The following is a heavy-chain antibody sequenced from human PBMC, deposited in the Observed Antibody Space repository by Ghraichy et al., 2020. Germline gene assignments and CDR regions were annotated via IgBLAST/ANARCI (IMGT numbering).Heavy chain of an antibody. CDR1: GFTFTNYA. J-gene: IGHJ4*02. V-gene: IGHV3-23*01. D-gene: IGHD5-12*01. CDR3: ASSRGYDFANYFDY. CDR2: ITSGGNT. Sequence: GGSLRLSCAASGFTFTNYAMNWVRQAPGKGLEWVSTITSGGNTYYADSVRGRFSISRDNSKNTLSLQMNNLRAEDTAVYYCASSRGYDFANYFDYWGQGTLVTVSS.